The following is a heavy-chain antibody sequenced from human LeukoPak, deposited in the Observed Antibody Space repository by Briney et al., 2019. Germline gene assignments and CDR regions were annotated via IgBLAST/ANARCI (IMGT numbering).Heavy chain of an antibody. J-gene: IGHJ4*02. CDR2: IRKATEGGAT. V-gene: IGHV3-15*01. D-gene: IGHD3-16*01. CDR3: ASAMWGSQCTCPDY. Sequence: PGGSLRLSCAASGFTISNVWMGWFRQAPGKGLEWVGRIRKATEGGATDYAAPVQGRFTISRDDSSNTLYLQMNSLKTEDTAVYFYASAMWGSQCTCPDYWGQGTLVTVSS. CDR1: GFTISNVW.